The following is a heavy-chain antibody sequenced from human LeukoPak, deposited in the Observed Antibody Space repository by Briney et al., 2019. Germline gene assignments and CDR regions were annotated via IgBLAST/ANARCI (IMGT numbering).Heavy chain of an antibody. D-gene: IGHD3-10*01. V-gene: IGHV1-69*13. CDR3: ARELEYYGSGSSIAYAFDI. CDR1: GGTFSSYA. J-gene: IGHJ3*02. Sequence: ASVKVSCKASGGTFSSYAISWVRQAPGQGLEWMGGIIPIFGTANYAQKFQGRVTITADESTSTAYMELSSLRSEDTAVYYCARELEYYGSGSSIAYAFDIWGQGTMVTVSS. CDR2: IIPIFGTA.